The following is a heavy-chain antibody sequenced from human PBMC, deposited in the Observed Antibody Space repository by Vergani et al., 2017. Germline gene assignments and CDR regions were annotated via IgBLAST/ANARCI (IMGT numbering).Heavy chain of an antibody. CDR1: SHTFQTYG. CDR3: ARGRSVHLGDQ. V-gene: IGHV1-18*01. J-gene: IGHJ4*02. Sequence: QVQLVQSGAELKKPGASVSVSCKGSSHTFQTYGISWVRQAPGKGLEWMAWIRPYTGHTIYAQKFQDRVTMTADTSTNTAYMEMSSLRSEDTAVYYCARGRSVHLGDQWGQGTLVTVSS. CDR2: IRPYTGHT.